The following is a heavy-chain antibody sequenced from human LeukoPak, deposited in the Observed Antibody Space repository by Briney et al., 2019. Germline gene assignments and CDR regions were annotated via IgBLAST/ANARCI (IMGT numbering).Heavy chain of an antibody. CDR3: ARDQEGFDY. Sequence: ASVTVSCKASGYTFTSYYIHWVRQATGQGLEWMGMIYPRDGSTSYAQKFQGRVTVTRDTSTSTVHMELSGLRSEDTAVYYCARDQEGFDYWGQGTLVTVSS. CDR2: IYPRDGST. CDR1: GYTFTSYY. J-gene: IGHJ4*02. V-gene: IGHV1-46*01.